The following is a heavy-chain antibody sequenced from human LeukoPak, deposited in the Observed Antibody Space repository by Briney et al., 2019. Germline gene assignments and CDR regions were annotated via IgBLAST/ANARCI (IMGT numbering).Heavy chain of an antibody. CDR3: ARANYYGSGCWDY. J-gene: IGHJ4*02. CDR1: GGSINSSNW. CDR2: IYHSGST. Sequence: SETLSLTCAVSGGSINSSNWWSWIRPPPGKGLEWIGEIYHSGSTNYNPSLKSRVTISVDKSKNQFSLKLSSVTAADTAVYYCARANYYGSGCWDYWGQGTLVTVSS. D-gene: IGHD3-10*01. V-gene: IGHV4-4*02.